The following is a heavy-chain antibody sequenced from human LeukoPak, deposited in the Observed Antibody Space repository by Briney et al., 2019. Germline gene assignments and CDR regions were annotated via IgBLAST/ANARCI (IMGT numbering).Heavy chain of an antibody. CDR2: IYYTGST. J-gene: IGHJ4*02. D-gene: IGHD1-20*01. V-gene: IGHV4-59*08. Sequence: SETLSLTCTVSGGSISTYYWSWIRQPPGKGLEWIGYIYYTGSTYYNPSLKSRVTMAVDTSKNQYSLKLNSVTAAATAVYYCARVITATTREDSWGQGTLVTVSS. CDR3: ARVITATTREDS. CDR1: GGSISTYY.